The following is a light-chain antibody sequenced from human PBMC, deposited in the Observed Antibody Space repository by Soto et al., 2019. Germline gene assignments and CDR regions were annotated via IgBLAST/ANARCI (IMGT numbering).Light chain of an antibody. CDR2: EAS. CDR3: QPHANWPLT. Sequence: ELVLTQSPATLSLSPGERATLSRRPSQSGGNNLAWYQQKRGQAPGLLIYEASTRATGIPARFSGSGSGTDFTLTISSLEPEEFAVYYCQPHANWPLTVGGGTKVDLK. J-gene: IGKJ4*01. CDR1: QSGGNN. V-gene: IGKV3-11*01.